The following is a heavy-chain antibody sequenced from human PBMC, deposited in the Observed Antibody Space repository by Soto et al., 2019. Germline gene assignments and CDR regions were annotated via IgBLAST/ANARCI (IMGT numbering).Heavy chain of an antibody. CDR3: ARDRSDYGDDALGC. V-gene: IGHV4-31*03. J-gene: IGHJ4*02. D-gene: IGHD4-17*01. Sequence: QVQLQESGPGLVKPSQTLSLTCTVSGGSISSGGYYWSWIRQHPGKGLEWIGYIYYRGSTYYNPSLDSRVTISVDKSKNPFSLKLSSVTAADTAVYYCARDRSDYGDDALGCWGQGTLVTVSS. CDR2: IYYRGST. CDR1: GGSISSGGYY.